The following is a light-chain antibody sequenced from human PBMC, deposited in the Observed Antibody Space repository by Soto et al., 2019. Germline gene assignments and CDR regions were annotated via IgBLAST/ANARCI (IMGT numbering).Light chain of an antibody. Sequence: DIQMTQSRSSLSASVGDRVTITCRASQSISSYVNWYQQKPGKAPNLLIYTASNLESGVPSRFSGSGSGTDFTLTISSLQPEDFATYFCQQSYSRPRAFGQGTKVEIK. CDR3: QQSYSRPRA. J-gene: IGKJ1*01. CDR1: QSISSY. CDR2: TAS. V-gene: IGKV1-39*01.